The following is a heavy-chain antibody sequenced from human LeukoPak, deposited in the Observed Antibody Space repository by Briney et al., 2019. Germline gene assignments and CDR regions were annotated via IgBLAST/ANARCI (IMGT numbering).Heavy chain of an antibody. CDR1: GFTFSSYS. V-gene: IGHV3-48*01. J-gene: IGHJ3*02. D-gene: IGHD6-19*01. Sequence: PGGSLRLSCAASGFTFSSYSMNWVRQAPGKGREWGSYISSSSSTIYYADSVKGRFTISRDNAKNSLYLQMNSLRAEDTAVYYCARGGWYGQDAFDIWGQGTMVTVSS. CDR3: ARGGWYGQDAFDI. CDR2: ISSSSSTI.